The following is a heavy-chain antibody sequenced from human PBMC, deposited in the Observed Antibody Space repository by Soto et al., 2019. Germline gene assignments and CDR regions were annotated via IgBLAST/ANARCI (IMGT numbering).Heavy chain of an antibody. D-gene: IGHD3-3*01. CDR2: IYPDDSDI. CDR3: ARSLYCLGSSCYLDN. CDR1: GYSFTSYW. V-gene: IGHV5-51*01. J-gene: IGHJ4*02. Sequence: RGESLKISCKGSGYSFTSYWIYWMRQMPGKGLECVGIIYPDDSDIRYSPSFHGHVTISADRSSSTAFLQWSSLKASDTAIYYCARSLYCLGSSCYLDNWGRGTRVTVSS.